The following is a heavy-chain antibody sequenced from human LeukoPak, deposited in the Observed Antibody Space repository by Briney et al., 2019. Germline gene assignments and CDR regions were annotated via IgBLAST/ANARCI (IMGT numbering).Heavy chain of an antibody. Sequence: GRSLRLSCAASGFTFSSYGMHWVRQAPGKGLEWVSLISYDGSNKYYADSVKGRFTISRDNSKNTLYLQMNSLRAEDTAVYYCAKGGYTVYYFDYWGQGTLVTVSS. CDR1: GFTFSSYG. CDR2: ISYDGSNK. V-gene: IGHV3-30*18. J-gene: IGHJ4*02. CDR3: AKGGYTVYYFDY. D-gene: IGHD6-25*01.